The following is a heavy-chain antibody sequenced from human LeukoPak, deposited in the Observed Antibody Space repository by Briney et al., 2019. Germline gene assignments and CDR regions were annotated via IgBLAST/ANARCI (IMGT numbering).Heavy chain of an antibody. J-gene: IGHJ1*01. Sequence: SETLSLTCTVSSGSIRSYYWNWIRQPPGKGLEWIGYISYSGSTKYNPSLKSRVTISVDTSKNQFSLRVTSLTAADTAVYYCARALTGTTSIFHHWGQGTLVTVSS. CDR1: SGSIRSYY. CDR3: ARALTGTTSIFHH. CDR2: ISYSGST. V-gene: IGHV4-59*01. D-gene: IGHD1-7*01.